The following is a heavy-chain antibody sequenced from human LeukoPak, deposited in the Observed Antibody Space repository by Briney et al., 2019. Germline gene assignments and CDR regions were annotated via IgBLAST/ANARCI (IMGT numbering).Heavy chain of an antibody. D-gene: IGHD6-13*01. CDR1: GGSFSGYY. Sequence: KPSETLSLTCAVYGGSFSGYYWSWIRQPPGKGLEWIGEINHSGSTNYNPSLKSRVTISVDTSKNQFSLKLSSVTAADTAVYYCARPGAAAGQQRGYYYYYYMDVWGKGTTVTVSS. CDR3: ARPGAAAGQQRGYYYYYYMDV. V-gene: IGHV4-34*01. CDR2: INHSGST. J-gene: IGHJ6*03.